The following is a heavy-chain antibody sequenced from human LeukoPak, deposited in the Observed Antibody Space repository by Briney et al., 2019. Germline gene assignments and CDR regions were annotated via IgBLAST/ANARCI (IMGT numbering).Heavy chain of an antibody. V-gene: IGHV3-7*04. J-gene: IGHJ4*02. D-gene: IGHD3-3*01. Sequence: PGGSLRLSCAASGFTFSNYWLSWVRQAPGKGLEWVANIKQDGSETYYVDSEKGRFIVSRDNAKNSLYLHMSSLRADDTAVYYCARVSAIWSGYYRDYWGQGTLVTVSS. CDR2: IKQDGSET. CDR1: GFTFSNYW. CDR3: ARVSAIWSGYYRDY.